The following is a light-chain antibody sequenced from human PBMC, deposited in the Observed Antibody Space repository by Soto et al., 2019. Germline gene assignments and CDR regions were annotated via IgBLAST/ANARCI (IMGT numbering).Light chain of an antibody. V-gene: IGKV3-20*01. CDR2: GAT. CDR1: QSVSSTY. Sequence: ENVLTQSPGTLSLSPGERATLSCRASQSVSSTYLVWYQQKPGQAPRLLIYGATSRASGIPDRFSGSGSGTDFTLTISRLGPEDFAVYYCQQFGDSLTFGPGTKVDIK. CDR3: QQFGDSLT. J-gene: IGKJ3*01.